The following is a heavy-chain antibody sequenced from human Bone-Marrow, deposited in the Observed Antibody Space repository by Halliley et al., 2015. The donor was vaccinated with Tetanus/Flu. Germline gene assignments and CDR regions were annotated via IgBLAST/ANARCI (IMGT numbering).Heavy chain of an antibody. J-gene: IGHJ6*02. CDR3: ARAISTGYHSFFGMDV. V-gene: IGHV3-7*04. D-gene: IGHD3-22*01. Sequence: KQAGSEENYVNSVKGRNTIARDNVGNSLFLQMNSLRVEDTAVYFCARAISTGYHSFFGMDVWGQGTTVTVSS. CDR2: KQAGSEE.